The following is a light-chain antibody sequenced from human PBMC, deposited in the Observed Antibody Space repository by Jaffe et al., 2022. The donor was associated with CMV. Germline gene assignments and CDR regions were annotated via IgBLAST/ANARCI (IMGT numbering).Light chain of an antibody. CDR3: QEYDNLPFT. Sequence: DIQMTQSPSSLSASVGDRVTITCQASQDITKFLNWYQHKPGKAPKLLIYDASNLETGVPSRFSGSGSGTDFTFTISSLQPEDIATYYCQEYDNLPFTFGPGTRVDFK. J-gene: IGKJ3*01. CDR1: QDITKF. CDR2: DAS. V-gene: IGKV1-33*01.